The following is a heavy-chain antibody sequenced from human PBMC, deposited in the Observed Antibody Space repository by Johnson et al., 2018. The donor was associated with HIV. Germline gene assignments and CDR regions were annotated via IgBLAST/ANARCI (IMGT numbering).Heavy chain of an antibody. Sequence: VQLVESGGGLVQPGGSLRLSCAASGFTVSRNYMTWVRQAPGKGLEWVSVIYSGGSTYYADSVKGRLTISRDNSKNTLYLQMNSLRAEDTAVYYCARDYREANAFDIWGQGTMVTVSS. D-gene: IGHD3-16*01. CDR3: ARDYREANAFDI. CDR1: GFTVSRNY. J-gene: IGHJ3*02. V-gene: IGHV3-66*02. CDR2: IYSGGST.